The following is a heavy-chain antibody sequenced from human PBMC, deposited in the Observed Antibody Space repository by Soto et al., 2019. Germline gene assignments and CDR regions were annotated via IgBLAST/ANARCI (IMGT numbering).Heavy chain of an antibody. CDR1: GGSFSGYY. CDR3: ARRPVNWNYPTVFDY. Sequence: KPSETLSLTCAVYGGSFSGYYWSWIRQPPGKGLEWIGEINHSGSTNYNPSLKSRVTISVDTSKNQFSLKLSSVTAADTAVYYCARRPVNWNYPTVFDYWGQGTLVTVSS. D-gene: IGHD1-7*01. J-gene: IGHJ4*02. CDR2: INHSGST. V-gene: IGHV4-34*01.